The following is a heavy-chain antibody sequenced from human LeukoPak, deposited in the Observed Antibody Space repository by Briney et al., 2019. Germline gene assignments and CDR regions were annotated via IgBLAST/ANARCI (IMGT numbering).Heavy chain of an antibody. D-gene: IGHD4-17*01. J-gene: IGHJ4*02. Sequence: SETLSLTCAVSGGSISSSNWWSWVRQPPGKGLEWIGEIYHSGSTNYNPSPKGRVTISVDKSKNQFSLKLSSVTAADTAVYYCARSTTVTTLDYWGQGTLVTVSS. CDR1: GGSISSSNW. CDR3: ARSTTVTTLDY. CDR2: IYHSGST. V-gene: IGHV4-4*02.